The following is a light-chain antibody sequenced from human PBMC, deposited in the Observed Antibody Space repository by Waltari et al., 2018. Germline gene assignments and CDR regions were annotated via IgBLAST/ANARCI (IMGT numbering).Light chain of an antibody. CDR3: CSYAGNKIMI. J-gene: IGLJ2*01. CDR1: SSDVATYNL. V-gene: IGLV2-23*01. CDR2: EDT. Sequence: QSALTQPASVSGSPGQSITISCTGTSSDVATYNLVSWYQQHPGKAPRLMIYEDTERPSGVSNLFSGSKSGNTASLTISGLQAEDVADYYCCSYAGNKIMIFGGGTKLTVL.